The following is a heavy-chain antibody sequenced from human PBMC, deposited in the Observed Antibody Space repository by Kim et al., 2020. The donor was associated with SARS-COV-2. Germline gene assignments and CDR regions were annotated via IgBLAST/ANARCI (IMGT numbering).Heavy chain of an antibody. V-gene: IGHV1-18*01. CDR3: ARERYYGSGSYYSYWFDP. D-gene: IGHD3-10*01. CDR2: ISAYNGNT. J-gene: IGHJ5*02. CDR1: GYTFTSYG. Sequence: ASVKVSCKASGYTFTSYGISWVRQAPGQGLEWMGWISAYNGNTNYAQKLQGRVTMTTDTSTSTAYMELRSLRSDDTAVYYCARERYYGSGSYYSYWFDPWGQGTLVTVSS.